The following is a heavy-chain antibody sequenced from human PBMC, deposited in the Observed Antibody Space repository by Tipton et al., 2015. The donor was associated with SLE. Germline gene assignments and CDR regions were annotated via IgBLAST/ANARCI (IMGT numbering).Heavy chain of an antibody. D-gene: IGHD4-17*01. CDR1: GASISGSSW. J-gene: IGHJ4*02. CDR2: IYHSGSTTYT. V-gene: IGHV4-4*02. Sequence: TLSLTCAVSGASISGSSWWSWVRQPPGKGLEWIGEIYHSGSTTYTNYNPSLKRRVTISVDNSKNQLSLNLNSVAAADTAVYYCARVETTVSHPDYWGQGTLVTVSS. CDR3: ARVETTVSHPDY.